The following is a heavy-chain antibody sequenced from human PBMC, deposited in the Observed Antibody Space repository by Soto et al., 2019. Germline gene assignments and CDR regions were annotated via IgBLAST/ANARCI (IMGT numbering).Heavy chain of an antibody. CDR1: GFTFSDFA. D-gene: IGHD2-2*03. J-gene: IGHJ4*02. Sequence: EVQVLESGGGLVQPGGSLRLSCAATGFTFSDFAMSWVRQAPGKGLEWVSRIYGGGNGPHYADSVKDRVTISRDNSKNTFYLQMNSLRAEDTAVYYCAKMEGMDPWAYSFDYWGQGTLVTVSS. CDR2: IYGGGNGP. V-gene: IGHV3-23*01. CDR3: AKMEGMDPWAYSFDY.